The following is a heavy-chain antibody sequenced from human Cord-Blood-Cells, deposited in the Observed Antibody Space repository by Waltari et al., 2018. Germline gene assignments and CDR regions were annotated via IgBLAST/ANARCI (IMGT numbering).Heavy chain of an antibody. Sequence: QVQLQQWGAGLLKPSETLSLTCAVYGGSFSGYYWSWIRQPPGKGLEWIGEINHSGRTNYNPSLKSRVTISVDTSKNQFSLKLSSVTAADTAVYYGARLFSSRDDYWGQGTLVTVSS. D-gene: IGHD6-6*01. CDR1: GGSFSGYY. V-gene: IGHV4-34*01. J-gene: IGHJ4*02. CDR3: ARLFSSRDDY. CDR2: INHSGRT.